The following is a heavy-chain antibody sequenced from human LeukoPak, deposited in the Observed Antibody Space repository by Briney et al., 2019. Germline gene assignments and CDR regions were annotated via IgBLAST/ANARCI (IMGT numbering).Heavy chain of an antibody. CDR2: IYYSGST. CDR3: AKDDAWGRYKH. D-gene: IGHD3-16*01. CDR1: GGSISTSSYY. Sequence: SETLSLTCTVSGGSISTSSYYWGWIRQPPGKGLECIGNIYYSGSTYYNPSLKSRVTISVDTSKNQFSLKLSSVTAADTAVYYCAKDDAWGRYKHWGQGTLVTVSS. J-gene: IGHJ1*01. V-gene: IGHV4-39*07.